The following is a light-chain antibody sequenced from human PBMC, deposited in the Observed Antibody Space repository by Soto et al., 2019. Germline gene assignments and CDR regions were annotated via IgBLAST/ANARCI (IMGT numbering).Light chain of an antibody. J-gene: IGKJ4*01. CDR1: QSVSSY. CDR3: KQRSNWPPT. Sequence: EIVLTPSPTPPSFSPGERATLSCRASQSVSSYLAWYQQKPGQAHRLLIYDASNRATGIQARFSGSGSGTDFTLTISSLEPEDFAVYYCKQRSNWPPTFGGGTKVDI. V-gene: IGKV3-11*01. CDR2: DAS.